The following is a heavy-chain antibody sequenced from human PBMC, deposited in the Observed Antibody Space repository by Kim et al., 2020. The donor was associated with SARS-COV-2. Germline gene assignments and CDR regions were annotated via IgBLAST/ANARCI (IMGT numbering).Heavy chain of an antibody. CDR3: ARAPYYYGSGSFAFDI. CDR2: INHSGST. CDR1: GGSFSGYY. V-gene: IGHV4-34*01. J-gene: IGHJ3*02. Sequence: SETLSLTCAVYGGSFSGYYWSWIRQPPGKGLEWIGEINHSGSTNYNPSLKSGVTISVDTSKNQFSLKLSSVTAADTAVYYCARAPYYYGSGSFAFDIWGQGTMVTVSP. D-gene: IGHD3-10*01.